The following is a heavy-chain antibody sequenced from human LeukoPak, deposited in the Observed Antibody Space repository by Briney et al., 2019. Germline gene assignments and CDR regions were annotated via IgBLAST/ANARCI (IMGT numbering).Heavy chain of an antibody. Sequence: ASVKVSCKASGYTFTSYYMHWMRQAPGQGLEWMGIINPSGGSTSYAQKFQGRVTMTRDTSTSTVYMELSSLRSEDTAVYYCARAGKWELFDYWGQGTLVTVSS. CDR3: ARAGKWELFDY. J-gene: IGHJ4*02. CDR2: INPSGGST. D-gene: IGHD1-26*01. CDR1: GYTFTSYY. V-gene: IGHV1-46*01.